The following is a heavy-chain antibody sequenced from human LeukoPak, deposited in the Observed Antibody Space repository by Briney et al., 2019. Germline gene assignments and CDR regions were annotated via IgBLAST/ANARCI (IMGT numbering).Heavy chain of an antibody. V-gene: IGHV3-9*01. CDR3: AREPSIYGMDV. D-gene: IGHD2-21*01. CDR2: ISWNSGSI. CDR1: GFTFDDYA. J-gene: IGHJ6*02. Sequence: GGSLRLSCAASGFTFDDYAMHWVRQAPGKGLEWVSGISWNSGSIGYADSVKGRFTISRDNAKNSLYLQMNSLRAEDTALYYCAREPSIYGMDVWGQGTTVTVSS.